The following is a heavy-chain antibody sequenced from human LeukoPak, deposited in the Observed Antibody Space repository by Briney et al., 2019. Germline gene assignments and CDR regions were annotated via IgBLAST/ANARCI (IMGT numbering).Heavy chain of an antibody. CDR3: ARHGCTSTSCRLYYYYYYYMDV. Sequence: SETLSLTCTVAGGSIGSSHYYWDWIRQPPGKGLEWIGSIYYSGSTHYNPSLKSRVTISVDTSKNQFSLNLSSVTAADTAIYYCARHGCTSTSCRLYYYYYYYMDVWGKGTTVTISS. D-gene: IGHD2-2*01. J-gene: IGHJ6*03. CDR2: IYYSGST. CDR1: GGSIGSSHYY. V-gene: IGHV4-39*01.